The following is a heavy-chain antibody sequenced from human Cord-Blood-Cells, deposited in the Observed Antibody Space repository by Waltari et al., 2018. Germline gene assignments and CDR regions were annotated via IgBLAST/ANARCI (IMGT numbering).Heavy chain of an antibody. D-gene: IGHD6-19*01. CDR2: IKQDGSEK. CDR1: GFTLSRHR. J-gene: IGHJ4*02. V-gene: IGHV3-7*01. Sequence: EVQLVESGGGLFPPGGTRSVYWPASGFTLSRHRMSWVRQAPGKGLEWVANIKQDGSEKYYVDSVKGRFTISRDNAKNSLYLQMNSLRAEDTAVYYCARVSRSSGYWGQGTLVTVSS. CDR3: ARVSRSSGY.